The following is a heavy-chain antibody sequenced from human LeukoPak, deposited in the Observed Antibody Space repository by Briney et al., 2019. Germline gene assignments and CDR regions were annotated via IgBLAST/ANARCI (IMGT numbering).Heavy chain of an antibody. Sequence: SVKVSCKASGGTFSSYAISWVRQAPGQGLEWMGGIIPIFGTANYAQKFQGRVTITADESTSTAYMELRSLRSDDTAVYYCARGWNYHFDYWGQGTLVTVSS. V-gene: IGHV1-69*13. CDR1: GGTFSSYA. D-gene: IGHD1-7*01. CDR3: ARGWNYHFDY. CDR2: IIPIFGTA. J-gene: IGHJ4*02.